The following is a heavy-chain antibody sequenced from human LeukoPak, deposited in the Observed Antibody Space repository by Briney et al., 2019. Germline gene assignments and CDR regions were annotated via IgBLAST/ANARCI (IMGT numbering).Heavy chain of an antibody. D-gene: IGHD4-23*01. CDR2: IIPIFGTA. CDR1: GGSFSSYA. Sequence: GASVKVSSKASGGSFSSYAINWVRQAPGQGLEGMGGIIPIFGTANYAQKFQDRVTITAVESMSTVYMELSSLRSEDTAVYYCARGWLAETMVVTPYNYWGQGILVTVSS. V-gene: IGHV1-69*01. J-gene: IGHJ4*02. CDR3: ARGWLAETMVVTPYNY.